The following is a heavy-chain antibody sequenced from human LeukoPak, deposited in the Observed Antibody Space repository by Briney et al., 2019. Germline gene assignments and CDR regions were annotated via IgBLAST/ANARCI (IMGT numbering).Heavy chain of an antibody. V-gene: IGHV3-48*03. Sequence: GGSLRLSCAASGFSFSNYEMNWVRQAPGEGLEWVSYISESGTTMYYADSVKGRFTISRDNTKNSLYLQMNSLRAEDTAVYYCARGGNIAARRLSDYFDYWGQGTLVTVSS. CDR3: ARGGNIAARRLSDYFDY. CDR1: GFSFSNYE. J-gene: IGHJ4*02. CDR2: ISESGTTM. D-gene: IGHD6-6*01.